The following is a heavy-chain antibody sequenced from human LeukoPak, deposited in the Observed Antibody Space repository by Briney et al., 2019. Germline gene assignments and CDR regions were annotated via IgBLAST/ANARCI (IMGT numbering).Heavy chain of an antibody. D-gene: IGHD4-23*01. CDR2: INPNSGGT. CDR3: ARDGGNSNYYYYGMDV. Sequence: ASVKVSCKASGYTFTGYYMHWVRQAPGQGLEWMGWINPNSGGTNYAQKFQGWVTMTRDTSISTAYMELSRLRSDDTAVYYCARDGGNSNYYYYGMDVWGQGTTVTVPS. J-gene: IGHJ6*02. CDR1: GYTFTGYY. V-gene: IGHV1-2*04.